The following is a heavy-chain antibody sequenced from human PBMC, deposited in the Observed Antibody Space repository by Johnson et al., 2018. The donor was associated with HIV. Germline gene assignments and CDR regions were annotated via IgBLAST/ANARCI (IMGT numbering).Heavy chain of an antibody. CDR3: ARFEGFITTLRVVGDAFDI. Sequence: QVQLVESGGGLVQPGGSLRLSCAASGFTFSSYWMSWVRQAPGKGLEWVALIWYDGSNKYYADSVKGRFTISRDNAMNSLYLQMNSLRADDTAVYYCARFEGFITTLRVVGDAFDIWGQGTMVTASS. CDR2: IWYDGSNK. J-gene: IGHJ3*02. CDR1: GFTFSSYW. V-gene: IGHV3-33*08. D-gene: IGHD3-10*01.